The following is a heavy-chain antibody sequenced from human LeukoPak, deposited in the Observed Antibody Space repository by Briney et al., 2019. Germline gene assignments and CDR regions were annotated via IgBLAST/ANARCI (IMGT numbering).Heavy chain of an antibody. CDR3: ARGKTYYDISKDAFDI. J-gene: IGHJ3*02. CDR2: IYYSGST. CDR1: SGSISSYY. D-gene: IGHD3-22*01. V-gene: IGHV4-59*01. Sequence: SETLSLTCTVSSGSISSYYWSWIRRPPGKGLEWIGYIYYSGSTNYNPSLKSRVTISVDTSKNQFSLKLSSVAAADTAVYYCARGKTYYDISKDAFDIWGQGTMVTVSS.